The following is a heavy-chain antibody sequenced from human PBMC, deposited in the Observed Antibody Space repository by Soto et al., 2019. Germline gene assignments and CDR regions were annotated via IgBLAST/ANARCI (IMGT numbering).Heavy chain of an antibody. J-gene: IGHJ4*02. Sequence: WGTLWLTCTVSGFSSTSLEWSWIRQSSGKGLEWVGDIFGTGNIKYKQSLMSRLTMSIDMSKHEFSLRLKSVTAADTAMYSCARGWATKWYYFESWREGNLVTVS. CDR1: GFSSTSLE. D-gene: IGHD2-15*01. CDR3: ARGWATKWYYFES. CDR2: IFGTGNI. V-gene: IGHV4-59*01.